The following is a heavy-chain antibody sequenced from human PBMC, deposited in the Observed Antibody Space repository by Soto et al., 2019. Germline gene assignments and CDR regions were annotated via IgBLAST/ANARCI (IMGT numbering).Heavy chain of an antibody. CDR3: ARQWGYNFDY. Sequence: PSETLSLTCTVSGGSISSSIYYWGWIRQPPGKGLEWIGSIYYSGSTYYNPSLKSRVTISVDTSKNQFSLKLSSVTTADTAVYYCARQWGYNFDYWGQGTLVTVSS. D-gene: IGHD5-12*01. CDR1: GGSISSSIYY. J-gene: IGHJ4*02. V-gene: IGHV4-39*01. CDR2: IYYSGST.